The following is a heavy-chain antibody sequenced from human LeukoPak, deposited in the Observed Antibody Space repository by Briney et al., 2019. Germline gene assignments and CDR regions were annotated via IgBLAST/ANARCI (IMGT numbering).Heavy chain of an antibody. CDR3: AKDRGFGSGTGYYFDY. V-gene: IGHV3-30*02. J-gene: IGHJ4*02. Sequence: GGSLRVSCAASGFTFSRYGMHWVRQAPGKGLEWLAFIRYDGSNEYYADSVKGRFTISRDNSKNTLYLQMNSLRAEDTAVYYCAKDRGFGSGTGYYFDYWGQGTLVSVSS. CDR1: GFTFSRYG. CDR2: IRYDGSNE. D-gene: IGHD3-10*01.